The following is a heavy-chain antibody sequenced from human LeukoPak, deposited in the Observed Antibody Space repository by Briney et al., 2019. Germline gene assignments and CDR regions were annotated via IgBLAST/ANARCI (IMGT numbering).Heavy chain of an antibody. CDR2: ISGIGATT. CDR3: ASPYCSGGTCYAHDAFDI. D-gene: IGHD2-15*01. Sequence: GGSLRLSCAASGFTFSDSAMSWVRQAPGKGLEWVSAISGIGATTYYADSVKGRFTISRDNSKNTLYLQMNSLRAEDTAVYYCASPYCSGGTCYAHDAFDIWGQGTMVTVSS. V-gene: IGHV3-23*01. CDR1: GFTFSDSA. J-gene: IGHJ3*02.